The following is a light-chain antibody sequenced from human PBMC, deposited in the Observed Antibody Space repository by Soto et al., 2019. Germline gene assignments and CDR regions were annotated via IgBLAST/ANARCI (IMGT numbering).Light chain of an antibody. V-gene: IGKV1-9*01. CDR1: QGIGTY. CDR3: QQSYSTLPIT. Sequence: IQLTQSPSSLSASVVDRVTISCLASQGIGTYLAWYQQKPGKAPKLLIYAAFTLHSGVPARFSGSRSGTDFTLTISSLQPEDFATYYCQQSYSTLPITFGQGTRLEIK. J-gene: IGKJ5*01. CDR2: AAF.